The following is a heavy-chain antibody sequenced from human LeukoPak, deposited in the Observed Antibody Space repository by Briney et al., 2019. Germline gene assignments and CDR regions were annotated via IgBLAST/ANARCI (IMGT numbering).Heavy chain of an antibody. Sequence: GGSLRLSCAATGFTFNHYGMHWVRQAPGKGLEWVAVIWSDGTNTYYTGSVKGRFTISRVDSEKTVYLQMKSLRPEDTDVYYCARDAQRGFDYSNSLQYWGQGTPVTVST. D-gene: IGHD4-11*01. V-gene: IGHV3-33*01. J-gene: IGHJ4*02. CDR1: GFTFNHYG. CDR3: ARDAQRGFDYSNSLQY. CDR2: IWSDGTNT.